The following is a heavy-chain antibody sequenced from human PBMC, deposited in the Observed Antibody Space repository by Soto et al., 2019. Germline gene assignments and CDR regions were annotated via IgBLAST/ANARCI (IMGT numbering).Heavy chain of an antibody. J-gene: IGHJ4*02. CDR2: INHSGST. CDR3: ARPSSGWSFDY. V-gene: IGHV4-34*01. CDR1: GGSFSGYY. D-gene: IGHD6-19*01. Sequence: SETLSLTCAVYGGSFSGYYWSWIRQPPGKGLEWIGEINHSGSTNYNPSLKSRVTISVDTSKNQFSLKLSPVTAADTAVYYCARPSSGWSFDYWGQGTLVTVSS.